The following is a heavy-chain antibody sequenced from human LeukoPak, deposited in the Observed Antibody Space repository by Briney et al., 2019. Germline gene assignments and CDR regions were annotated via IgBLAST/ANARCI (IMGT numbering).Heavy chain of an antibody. CDR2: IYNSGST. CDR3: ARTNRYAGGDRHFDY. Sequence: SETLSLTCTASGGSISSYYWSWIRQPPGKGLEWIGYIYNSGSTNYNPSLKSRVTISVDTSKNQFSLNLSSVTAADTAVYYCARTNRYAGGDRHFDYWGQGTLVTVSS. CDR1: GGSISSYY. V-gene: IGHV4-59*03. D-gene: IGHD1-14*01. J-gene: IGHJ4*02.